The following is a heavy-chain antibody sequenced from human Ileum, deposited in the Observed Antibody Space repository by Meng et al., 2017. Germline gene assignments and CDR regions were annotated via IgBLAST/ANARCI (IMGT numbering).Heavy chain of an antibody. CDR3: TRLYSAG. J-gene: IGHJ4*02. CDR1: GFSFSDSS. V-gene: IGHV3-73*02. Sequence: EVQLVDAGGGLVQPGGSLKLSCAASGFSFSDSSMHWVRQASGKGLEWVGHIRSKANNYATAYAASVKGRFTISRDESKNTAYLQMSSLKTEDTAVYYCTRLYSAGWGQGTLVTVSS. D-gene: IGHD6-13*01. CDR2: IRSKANNYAT.